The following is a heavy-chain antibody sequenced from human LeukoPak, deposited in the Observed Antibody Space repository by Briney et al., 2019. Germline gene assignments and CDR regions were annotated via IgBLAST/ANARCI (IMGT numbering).Heavy chain of an antibody. CDR3: ARDYSSGWYAASDY. J-gene: IGHJ4*02. Sequence: ASVKVSCKASGYTFTSYGISWVRQAPGQGLEWMGWISAYNGNTNYAQKLQGRVTMTTDTSTGTAYMELRSLRSDDTAVYYCARDYSSGWYAASDYWGQGTLVTVSS. D-gene: IGHD6-13*01. CDR2: ISAYNGNT. CDR1: GYTFTSYG. V-gene: IGHV1-18*01.